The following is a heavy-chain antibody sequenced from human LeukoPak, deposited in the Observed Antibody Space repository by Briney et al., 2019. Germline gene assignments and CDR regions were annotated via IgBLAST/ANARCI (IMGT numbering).Heavy chain of an antibody. CDR1: GFTFSSYA. Sequence: PGGSLRLSCAASGFTFSSYAMHWVRQAPGKGLEWVAVISYDGSNKCYADSVKGRFTISRDNSKNTLYLQMNSLRAEDTAVYYCARSTGTTAVDYWGQGTLVTVSS. J-gene: IGHJ4*02. V-gene: IGHV3-30-3*01. D-gene: IGHD1-1*01. CDR2: ISYDGSNK. CDR3: ARSTGTTAVDY.